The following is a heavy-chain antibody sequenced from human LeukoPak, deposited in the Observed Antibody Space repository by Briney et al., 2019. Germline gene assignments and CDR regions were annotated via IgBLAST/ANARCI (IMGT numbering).Heavy chain of an antibody. Sequence: GGSLRLSCAASGFTFSSYGMHWVRQAPGKGLEWVAVIWYDGSNKYYADSVKGRFTISRDNSNNTLYLQMNSLRAEDTAVYYCARSLRYFGYYFDYWGQGTLVTVSS. D-gene: IGHD3-9*01. CDR3: ARSLRYFGYYFDY. CDR2: IWYDGSNK. CDR1: GFTFSSYG. J-gene: IGHJ4*02. V-gene: IGHV3-33*01.